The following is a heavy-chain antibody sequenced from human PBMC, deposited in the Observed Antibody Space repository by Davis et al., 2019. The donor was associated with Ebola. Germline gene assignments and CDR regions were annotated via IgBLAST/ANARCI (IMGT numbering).Heavy chain of an antibody. D-gene: IGHD2-21*01. CDR2: IYYSGST. J-gene: IGHJ3*02. CDR3: ARFPLGHIDAFDI. Sequence: MPSETLSLTCTVSGGSISSSSYYWGWIRQPPGKGLEWIGSIYYSGSTYYNPSLKSRVTISVDTSKNQFSLKLSSVTAADTAVYYCARFPLGHIDAFDIWGQGTMVTVSS. V-gene: IGHV4-39*01. CDR1: GGSISSSSYY.